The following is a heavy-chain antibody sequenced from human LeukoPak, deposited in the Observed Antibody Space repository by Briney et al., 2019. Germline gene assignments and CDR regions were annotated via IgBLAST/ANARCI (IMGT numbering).Heavy chain of an antibody. D-gene: IGHD6-13*01. CDR2: IYTSGST. V-gene: IGHV4-4*07. Sequence: SETLSLTCTVSGGSISSYYWSWIRQPAGKGLEWIGRIYTSGSTNYNPSLKSRVTMSVDTSKNQFSLKLSSVTAADTAVYYCARDPSSSWSRHFDYWGQGTLVTVSS. CDR1: GGSISSYY. J-gene: IGHJ4*02. CDR3: ARDPSSSWSRHFDY.